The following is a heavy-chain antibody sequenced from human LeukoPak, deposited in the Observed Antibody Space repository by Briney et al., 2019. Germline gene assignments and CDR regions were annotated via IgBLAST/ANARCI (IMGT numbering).Heavy chain of an antibody. D-gene: IGHD2-2*01. Sequence: PGGSLRLSCVASGFTFSSYWLSWVRQAPGKGLEWVSAISGSGGSTYYADSVKGRFTISRDNAKNSLYLQMNSLRAEDTAVYYCARPTDYCSSTSCYAGATDYWGQGTLVTVSS. J-gene: IGHJ4*02. CDR2: ISGSGGST. CDR3: ARPTDYCSSTSCYAGATDY. CDR1: GFTFSSYW. V-gene: IGHV3-21*01.